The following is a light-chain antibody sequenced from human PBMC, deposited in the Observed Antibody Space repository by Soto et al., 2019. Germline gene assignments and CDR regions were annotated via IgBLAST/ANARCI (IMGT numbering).Light chain of an antibody. CDR2: GAS. J-gene: IGKJ1*01. V-gene: IGKV3D-15*01. Sequence: EIVLTQSPGTLSLSPGERATLSCRASQSVSSNLAWYQQKPGQDPRLLIYGASTRATGIPERFSGSGSGTEFTLTISSLQSEDFAVYYCQQYTNWPKTFGQGTKVDIK. CDR3: QQYTNWPKT. CDR1: QSVSSN.